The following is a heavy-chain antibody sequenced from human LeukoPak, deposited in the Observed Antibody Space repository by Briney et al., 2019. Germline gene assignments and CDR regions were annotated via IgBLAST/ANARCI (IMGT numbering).Heavy chain of an antibody. J-gene: IGHJ4*02. Sequence: GSLRLSCAASGFTFSSYAMSWARQAPGKGLEWVSGISGSGGSTYYADSVKGRLTISRDNSKKTLYLQMNSLRAEDSAVYYCAKHTGIAVAGTSYFDYWGQGTQVTVSS. CDR2: ISGSGGST. D-gene: IGHD6-19*01. CDR1: GFTFSSYA. V-gene: IGHV3-23*01. CDR3: AKHTGIAVAGTSYFDY.